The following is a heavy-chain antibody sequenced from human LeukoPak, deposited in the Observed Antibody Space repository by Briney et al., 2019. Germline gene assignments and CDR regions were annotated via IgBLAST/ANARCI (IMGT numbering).Heavy chain of an antibody. J-gene: IGHJ4*01. CDR3: AKDASGSYSPDY. Sequence: GGSLSLSCAASGFTFSSYAMNWVRQAPGKGLEWVSVISGSGGSTYYADSVKGRLTISRDNSKNTLYLQMNSLRAEDTALYYCAKDASGSYSPDYWGQGTLVTVSA. D-gene: IGHD1-26*01. V-gene: IGHV3-23*01. CDR1: GFTFSSYA. CDR2: ISGSGGST.